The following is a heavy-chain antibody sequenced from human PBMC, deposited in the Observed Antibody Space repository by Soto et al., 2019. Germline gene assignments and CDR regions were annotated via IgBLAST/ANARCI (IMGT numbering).Heavy chain of an antibody. V-gene: IGHV4-34*01. D-gene: IGHD3-16*01. J-gene: IGHJ4*02. CDR3: ARVRFDYIGGTSAPYLDY. CDR2: INHSGST. Sequence: ASETLSLTCAVYGGSFSGYYWSWIRQPPGKGLEWIGEINHSGSTNYNPSLKSRVTISVDTSKNQFSLKLSSVTAADTAVYYCARVRFDYIGGTSAPYLDYWGQGALVTVSS. CDR1: GGSFSGYY.